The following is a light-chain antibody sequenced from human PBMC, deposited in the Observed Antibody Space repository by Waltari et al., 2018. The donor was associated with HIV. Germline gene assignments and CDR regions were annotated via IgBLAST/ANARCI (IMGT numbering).Light chain of an antibody. CDR1: SGSIASNY. CDR3: QSFNDNNEWV. J-gene: IGLJ3*02. Sequence: NFILTQTHSVSASPGETVIISCTRSSGSIASNYVHWFQQRPGAAPTTINYEDNQRSSGIPDRFTGSIHASSDAASLTISGLKTEDEADYYCQSFNDNNEWVFGGGTKVTVL. V-gene: IGLV6-57*03. CDR2: EDN.